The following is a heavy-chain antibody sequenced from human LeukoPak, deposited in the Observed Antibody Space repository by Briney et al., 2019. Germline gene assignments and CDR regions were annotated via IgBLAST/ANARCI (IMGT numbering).Heavy chain of an antibody. CDR3: ARVGHPIVVVTE. D-gene: IGHD3-22*01. CDR1: GGSISSGGYY. V-gene: IGHV4-31*03. CDR2: IYYSGST. J-gene: IGHJ4*02. Sequence: SETLSLTCTVSGGSISSGGYYWSWIRQHPGKGLEWIGYIYYSGSTYYNPSLKSRVTISVDTSKNQFSLKLSSVTAADTAVYYCARVGHPIVVVTEWGQGTLVTVSS.